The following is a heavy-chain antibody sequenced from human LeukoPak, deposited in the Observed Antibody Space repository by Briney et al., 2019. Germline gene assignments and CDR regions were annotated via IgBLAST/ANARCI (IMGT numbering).Heavy chain of an antibody. V-gene: IGHV3-48*03. Sequence: PGGSLRLSCAASGFTFSSYGMNWVRQAPGKGLEWVAYISRSGSEIYYADSVKGRFTISRDNAKNSLYLQMNSLRAEDTAVYYCARDVSGRHYDGGGYFVYWAQGPLDRVS. J-gene: IGHJ4*02. CDR3: ARDVSGRHYDGGGYFVY. D-gene: IGHD1-26*01. CDR2: ISRSGSEI. CDR1: GFTFSSYG.